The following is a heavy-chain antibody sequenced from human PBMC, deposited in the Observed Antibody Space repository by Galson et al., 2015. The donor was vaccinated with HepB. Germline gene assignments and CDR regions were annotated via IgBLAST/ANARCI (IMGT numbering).Heavy chain of an antibody. CDR3: AKFGPPGAQMVRGVIIDYYYGMEV. V-gene: IGHV3-30*18. D-gene: IGHD3-10*01. J-gene: IGHJ6*02. CDR2: ISYDGSYK. Sequence: SLRLSCAASGFTFSSFVMHWVRRAPGKGLEWVSIISYDGSYKYYADSVKGRFTISRDNSKNTLYLQMNSLGADDTAIYYCAKFGPPGAQMVRGVIIDYYYGMEVWGQGTTVTVSS. CDR1: GFTFSSFV.